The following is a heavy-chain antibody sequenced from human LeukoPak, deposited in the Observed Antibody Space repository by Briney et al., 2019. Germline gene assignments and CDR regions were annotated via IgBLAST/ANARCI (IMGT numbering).Heavy chain of an antibody. CDR1: GFTFSSYA. Sequence: GGSLRLSCAASGFTFSSYAMSWVRQAPGKGLEWVSAISGSGGSTYYADSMKGRFTISRDNSKNTLYLQMNSLRAEDTAVYYCANTIQLWSPSDYWGQGTLVTVSS. V-gene: IGHV3-23*01. J-gene: IGHJ4*02. D-gene: IGHD5-18*01. CDR3: ANTIQLWSPSDY. CDR2: ISGSGGST.